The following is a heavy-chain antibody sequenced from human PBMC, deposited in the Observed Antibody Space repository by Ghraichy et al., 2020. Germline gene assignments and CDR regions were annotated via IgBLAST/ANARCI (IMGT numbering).Heavy chain of an antibody. CDR1: GYTFSSYD. Sequence: ASVKVSCKASGYTFSSYDINWVRQATGQGLEWMGWMNPNSGNTGYAQKFQGRVTITRNTSLSTAYMELSSLRSEDTAVYYCARGPHRSFDCWGQGTLVTVSS. V-gene: IGHV1-8*03. CDR2: MNPNSGNT. J-gene: IGHJ4*02. CDR3: ARGPHRSFDC.